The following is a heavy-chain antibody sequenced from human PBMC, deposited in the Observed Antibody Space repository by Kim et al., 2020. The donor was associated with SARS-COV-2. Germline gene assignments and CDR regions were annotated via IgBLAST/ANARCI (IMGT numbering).Heavy chain of an antibody. CDR3: ARGNYHGMDV. J-gene: IGHJ6*02. Sequence: ISADSVKGRFTISRDNAKNTLYLQMNSLRAEDTAVYYCARGNYHGMDVWGQGTTVTVSS. V-gene: IGHV3-74*01.